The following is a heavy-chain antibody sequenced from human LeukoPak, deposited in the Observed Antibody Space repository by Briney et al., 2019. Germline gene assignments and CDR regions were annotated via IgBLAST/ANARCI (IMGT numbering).Heavy chain of an antibody. V-gene: IGHV4-39*07. D-gene: IGHD3-3*01. CDR3: ARSYYDFWSGYYTDY. J-gene: IGHJ4*02. Sequence: PSETLSLTCTVSGGSISSGGYSWSWIRQPPGKGLEWIGEINHSGSTNYNPSLKSRVTISVDTSKNQFSLKLSSVTAADTAVYYCARSYYDFWSGYYTDYWGQGTLVTVSS. CDR1: GGSISSGGYS. CDR2: INHSGST.